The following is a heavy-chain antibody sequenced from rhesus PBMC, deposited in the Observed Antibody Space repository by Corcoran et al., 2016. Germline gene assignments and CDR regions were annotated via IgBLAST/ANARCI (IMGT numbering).Heavy chain of an antibody. J-gene: IGHJ4*01. Sequence: EVQLVESGGGLVQPGGSLRLSCAASGFTFSDYYMSWVRQAPGKGMDWVSSISSDYCSIYYADSVQGRFTISRDNAKNSLSLQMNGLKTEDTAVYYCTRVVLQCLDWLPSLFDYWGQGVLVTVSS. V-gene: IGHV3S4*01. CDR2: ISSDYCSI. D-gene: IGHD3-3*01. CDR1: GFTFSDYY. CDR3: TRVVLQCLDWLPSLFDY.